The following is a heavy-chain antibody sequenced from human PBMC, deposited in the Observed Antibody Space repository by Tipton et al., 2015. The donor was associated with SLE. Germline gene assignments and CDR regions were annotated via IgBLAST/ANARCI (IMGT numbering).Heavy chain of an antibody. D-gene: IGHD3-10*01. J-gene: IGHJ4*02. V-gene: IGHV4-38-2*02. CDR3: ARESGSGTYYNY. CDR2: IYHSGST. CDR1: GYSISSGYY. Sequence: TLSLTCAVSGYSISSGYYWGWIRQPPGKGLEWIGSIYHSGSTYYNPSLKRRVTISVDTSKTQFSLKLSSVTAADTAVYYCARESGSGTYYNYWGQGTLVTVSS.